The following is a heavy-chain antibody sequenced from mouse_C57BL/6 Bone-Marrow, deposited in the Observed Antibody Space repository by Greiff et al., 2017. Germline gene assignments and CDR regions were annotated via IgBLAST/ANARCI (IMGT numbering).Heavy chain of an antibody. CDR1: GYTFTSYG. CDR2: IYPRSGNT. D-gene: IGHD1-1*01. J-gene: IGHJ2*01. Sequence: VQLQQSGAELARPGASVKLSCKASGYTFTSYGISWVKQSTGQGLEWIGEIYPRSGNTYYNEKFKGKATLTADKSSSTAYMELRSLTSEDSAVYFCARGDYYGSRGYWGQGTTLTVSS. CDR3: ARGDYYGSRGY. V-gene: IGHV1-81*01.